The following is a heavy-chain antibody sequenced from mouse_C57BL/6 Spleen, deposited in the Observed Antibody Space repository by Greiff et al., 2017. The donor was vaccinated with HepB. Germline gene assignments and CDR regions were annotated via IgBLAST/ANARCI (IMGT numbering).Heavy chain of an antibody. J-gene: IGHJ3*01. Sequence: EVQLQQSGAELVKPGASVKLSCTASGFNIKDYYMHWVKQRTEQGLEWIGRIDPEDGETKYAPKFQGKATITAETSSHTADLQLSSLTSEEHAVYYCARSGDGYYGSGFAYWGQGTLVTVSA. CDR2: IDPEDGET. CDR1: GFNIKDYY. V-gene: IGHV14-2*01. CDR3: ARSGDGYYGSGFAY. D-gene: IGHD2-3*01.